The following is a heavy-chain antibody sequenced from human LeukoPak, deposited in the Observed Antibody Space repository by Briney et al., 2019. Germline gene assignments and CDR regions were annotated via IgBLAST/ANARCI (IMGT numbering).Heavy chain of an antibody. D-gene: IGHD3-16*01. J-gene: IGHJ6*03. V-gene: IGHV3-48*01. Sequence: PGGSLRLSCAASGFTFSSCSMNWVRQAPGKGLEWVSYISSSSSTIYYADSVKGRFTISRDNAKNSLYLQMNSLRAEDTAVYYCAGGSYYCYYMDVWGKGTTVTVSS. CDR2: ISSSSSTI. CDR1: GFTFSSCS. CDR3: AGGSYYCYYMDV.